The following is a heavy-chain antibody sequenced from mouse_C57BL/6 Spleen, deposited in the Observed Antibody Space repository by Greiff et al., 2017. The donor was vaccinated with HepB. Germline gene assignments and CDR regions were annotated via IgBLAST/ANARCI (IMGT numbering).Heavy chain of an antibody. CDR1: GYTFTSYW. Sequence: QVQLQQPGAELVKPGASVKLSCKASGYTFTSYWMHWVKQRPGQGLEWIGMIHPNSGSTNYNEKFKSKATLTVDKSSSTAYMQLSSLTSEDSAVYYSARERDDYVLDYWGQGTSVTVSS. V-gene: IGHV1-64*01. D-gene: IGHD2-4*01. J-gene: IGHJ4*01. CDR3: ARERDDYVLDY. CDR2: IHPNSGST.